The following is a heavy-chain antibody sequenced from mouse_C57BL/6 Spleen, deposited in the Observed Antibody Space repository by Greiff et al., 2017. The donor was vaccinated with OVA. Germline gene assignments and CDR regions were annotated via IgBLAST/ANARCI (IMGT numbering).Heavy chain of an antibody. J-gene: IGHJ2*01. CDR2: INPNNGGT. Sequence: EVQLQQSGPELVKPGASVKMSCKASGYTFTDYNMHWVKQSHGKSLEWIGYINPNNGGTSYNQKFKGKATLTVNKSSSTAYMELRSLTSEDSAVYYCARVLLRDYYFDYWGQGTTLTVSS. CDR3: ARVLLRDYYFDY. CDR1: GYTFTDYN. V-gene: IGHV1-22*01. D-gene: IGHD1-1*01.